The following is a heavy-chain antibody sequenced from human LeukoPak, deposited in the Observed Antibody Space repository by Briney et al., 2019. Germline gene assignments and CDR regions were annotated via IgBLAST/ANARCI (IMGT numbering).Heavy chain of an antibody. V-gene: IGHV3-23*01. Sequence: QPGGSLRLSCAASGFTFSSHAMSWVRQAPGKGLEWVSVISGSGGTTHYADSVKGRFTISRDNSKNTLYLQMNSLRGEDTAVYYCAKDGQVNQPDRLFTDWGQGTLVIVSS. D-gene: IGHD1-14*01. CDR1: GFTFSSHA. J-gene: IGHJ4*02. CDR2: ISGSGGTT. CDR3: AKDGQVNQPDRLFTD.